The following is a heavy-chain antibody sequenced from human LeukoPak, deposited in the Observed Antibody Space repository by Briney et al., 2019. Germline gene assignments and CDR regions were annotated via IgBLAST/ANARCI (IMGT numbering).Heavy chain of an antibody. D-gene: IGHD6-13*01. CDR2: ISSRGSYI. CDR1: GFTFNDYS. V-gene: IGHV3-21*04. J-gene: IGHJ4*02. CDR3: AKDKYSNSWYYFDY. Sequence: GGSLRLSCAASGFTFNDYSMNWVRQTPGKGLEWVSYISSRGSYIYYADSVKGRFTISRDNAKNSLYLQMNSLRAEDTALYYCAKDKYSNSWYYFDYWGQGTLVTVSS.